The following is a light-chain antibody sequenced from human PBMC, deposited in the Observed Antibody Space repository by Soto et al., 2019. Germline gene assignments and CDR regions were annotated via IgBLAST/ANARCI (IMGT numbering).Light chain of an antibody. CDR3: QQYFTTPRLG. Sequence: DILMTQSPDSLAVSLGERATINCKSSQSVLYIPTNKNYLAWYQQKPGQPPKLLIYWASTRESGVPDRFSGSGSGTDFTLTISSLQAGDVAVYYCQQYFTTPRLGFGGGTKVEIK. CDR1: QSVLYIPTNKNY. CDR2: WAS. J-gene: IGKJ4*01. V-gene: IGKV4-1*01.